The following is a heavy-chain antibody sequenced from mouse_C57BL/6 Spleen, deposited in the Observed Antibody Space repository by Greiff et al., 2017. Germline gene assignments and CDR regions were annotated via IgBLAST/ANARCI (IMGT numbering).Heavy chain of an antibody. J-gene: IGHJ3*01. Sequence: EVQLQQSGPELVKPGASVKISCKASGYTFTDYYMKWVNQSHGKSLEWIGDINPNNGGTSYNQKFKGKATLTVDKSSSTAYMELRSLTSEDSAVYYCASGGYDYDRFAYWGQGTLVTVSA. D-gene: IGHD2-4*01. CDR3: ASGGYDYDRFAY. CDR2: INPNNGGT. CDR1: GYTFTDYY. V-gene: IGHV1-26*01.